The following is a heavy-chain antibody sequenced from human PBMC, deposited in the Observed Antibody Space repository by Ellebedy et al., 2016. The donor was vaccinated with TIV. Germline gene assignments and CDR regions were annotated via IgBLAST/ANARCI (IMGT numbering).Heavy chain of an antibody. J-gene: IGHJ4*02. D-gene: IGHD4-17*01. V-gene: IGHV3-7*01. CDR2: IKKDGSEK. CDR1: GFTFSSYA. Sequence: GESLKISCAASGFTFSSYALTWVRQAPGKGLECVANIKKDGSEKSYVDSVKGRFTISRDNAKNSLYLQMNSLRAEDTAVYYCSRHTDYALDYWGQGALVTVSS. CDR3: SRHTDYALDY.